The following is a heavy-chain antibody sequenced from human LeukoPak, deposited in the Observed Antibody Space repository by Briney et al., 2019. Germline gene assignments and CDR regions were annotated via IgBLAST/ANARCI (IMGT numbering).Heavy chain of an antibody. CDR3: ARDPGQWGATPRGDY. CDR1: GGSISSSSYY. J-gene: IGHJ4*02. V-gene: IGHV4-39*07. D-gene: IGHD1-26*01. Sequence: SETLSLTCTVSGGSISSSSYYWGWIRQPPGKGLEWIGSIYYSGSTYYNPSLKSRVTISVDTSKNQFSLKLSSVTAADTAVYYCARDPGQWGATPRGDYWGQGTLVTVSS. CDR2: IYYSGST.